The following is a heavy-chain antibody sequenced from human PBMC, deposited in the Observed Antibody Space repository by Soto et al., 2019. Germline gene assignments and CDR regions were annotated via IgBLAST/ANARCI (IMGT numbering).Heavy chain of an antibody. CDR3: ANQEGPQVGSSWYFDY. V-gene: IGHV3-23*01. CDR1: GFTFSTYG. D-gene: IGHD6-13*01. CDR2: ISASGGST. Sequence: GGSLRLSCAASGFTFSTYGMSWVRQAPGKGLEWVSGISASGGSTYYADSVKGRFTISRDNSKSTMYLQMNSLRAEDTALYYCANQEGPQVGSSWYFDYWGQGTLVTVSS. J-gene: IGHJ4*02.